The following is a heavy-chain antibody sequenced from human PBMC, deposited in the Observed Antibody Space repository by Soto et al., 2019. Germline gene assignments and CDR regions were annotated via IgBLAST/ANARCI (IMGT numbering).Heavy chain of an antibody. V-gene: IGHV3-23*01. CDR3: AKDGAGVAYSGYDPDWSGY. D-gene: IGHD5-12*01. Sequence: EVQLLESGGGLVQPGGSLRLSCAASGFTFSSYAMSWVRQAPGKGLEWVSAISGSGGSTYYAGSVKGPFTISRDNSKNTLYLQMNSLRAEDTAVYYCAKDGAGVAYSGYDPDWSGYWGQGTLVTVSS. CDR2: ISGSGGST. J-gene: IGHJ4*02. CDR1: GFTFSSYA.